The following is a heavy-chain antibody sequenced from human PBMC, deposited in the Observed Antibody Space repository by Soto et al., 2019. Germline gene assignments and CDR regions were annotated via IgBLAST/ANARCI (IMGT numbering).Heavy chain of an antibody. Sequence: TLSLTCAVSGGSISSGGYSWSWIRQPPGKGLEWIGYIYHSGSTNYNPSLKSRVTISVDTSKNQFSLKLSSVTAADTAVYYCARKSITIFGVAPSYYYYGMDVWGQGTTVTVSS. V-gene: IGHV4-30-2*02. J-gene: IGHJ6*02. CDR3: ARKSITIFGVAPSYYYYGMDV. CDR2: IYHSGST. D-gene: IGHD3-3*01. CDR1: GGSISSGGYS.